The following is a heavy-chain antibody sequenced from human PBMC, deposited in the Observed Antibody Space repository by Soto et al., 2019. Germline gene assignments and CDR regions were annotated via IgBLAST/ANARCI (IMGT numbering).Heavy chain of an antibody. V-gene: IGHV3-23*01. J-gene: IGHJ4*02. Sequence: EVQLLESGGGLVQPGGSLRLSCAASTNTFNIYAMSWVRQAPGMGLEWVSAIKSGGSTYYADSVKGRFTISRDDSKNTVQLQMNRLRAEDTAVYYCAKSPTRVRGLIFDSWGQGTLVTVSS. CDR2: IKSGGST. D-gene: IGHD3-10*01. CDR3: AKSPTRVRGLIFDS. CDR1: TNTFNIYA.